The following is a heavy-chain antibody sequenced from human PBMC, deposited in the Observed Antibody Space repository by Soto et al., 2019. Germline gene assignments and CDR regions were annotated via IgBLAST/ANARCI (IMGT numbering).Heavy chain of an antibody. J-gene: IGHJ6*03. V-gene: IGHV4-59*01. Sequence: PSETLSLTCTVSGGSISSYYWSWIRQPPGKGLEWIGYIYYSGSTNYNPSLKSRVTISVDTSKNQFSLKLSSVTAADTAVYYCARRTFIVVVAATGKDYYYYYYMDVWGKGTTVNVSS. D-gene: IGHD2-15*01. CDR3: ARRTFIVVVAATGKDYYYYYYMDV. CDR2: IYYSGST. CDR1: GGSISSYY.